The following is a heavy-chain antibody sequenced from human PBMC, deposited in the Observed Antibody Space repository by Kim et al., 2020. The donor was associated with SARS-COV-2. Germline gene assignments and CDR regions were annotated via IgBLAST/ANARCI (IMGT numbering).Heavy chain of an antibody. V-gene: IGHV3-23*01. D-gene: IGHD1-1*01. Sequence: GGSLRLSCAASGFTFSSYAMSWVRQAPGKGLEWVSAISGSGGSTYYADSVKGRFTISRDNSKNTLYLQMNSLRAEDTAVYYCAKDGPHYLGTHTSFDYWGQGTLVTVSS. CDR1: GFTFSSYA. CDR3: AKDGPHYLGTHTSFDY. J-gene: IGHJ4*02. CDR2: ISGSGGST.